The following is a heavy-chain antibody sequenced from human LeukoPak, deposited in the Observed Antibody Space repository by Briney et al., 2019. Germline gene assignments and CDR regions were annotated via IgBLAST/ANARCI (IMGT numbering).Heavy chain of an antibody. Sequence: ASVKVSCKASGYTFTSYDISWVRQATGQGLEWMGWMNPNSGNTGYAQKFQGRVTITRNTSISTAYMELSSLRSEDTAVYYCARAGIAADYYYYYYMDVWGKGTTVTVSS. D-gene: IGHD6-13*01. CDR2: MNPNSGNT. CDR3: ARAGIAADYYYYYYMDV. CDR1: GYTFTSYD. J-gene: IGHJ6*03. V-gene: IGHV1-8*03.